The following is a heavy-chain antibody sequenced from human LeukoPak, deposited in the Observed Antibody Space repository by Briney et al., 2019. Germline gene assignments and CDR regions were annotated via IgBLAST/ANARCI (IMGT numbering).Heavy chain of an antibody. CDR2: IYYSGST. D-gene: IGHD4-17*01. CDR1: GGSISSSSYY. CDR3: ARGPLTTVTTHGAFDI. V-gene: IGHV4-39*01. J-gene: IGHJ3*02. Sequence: PSETLSLTCTVSGGSISSSSYYWGWIRQPPGKGLEWIGSIYYSGSTSYNPSLKSRVTISVDTSKTQFSLKLTSVTAADTAVYYCARGPLTTVTTHGAFDIWGQGTMVTVSS.